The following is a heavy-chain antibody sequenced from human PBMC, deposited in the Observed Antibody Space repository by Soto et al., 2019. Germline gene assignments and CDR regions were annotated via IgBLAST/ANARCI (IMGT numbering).Heavy chain of an antibody. Sequence: EVQLLDSGGGLVQPGGSLRLSCAASGFTFSTYAMTWVRQAPGKGLEWVSGISDNGGTTYYADSVKGRFTISRDNSKSTLYLQMNSLRAEDTAVYYCAKGRGTGTTRLGAFDIWGQGTMVTVSS. D-gene: IGHD1-1*01. V-gene: IGHV3-23*01. CDR3: AKGRGTGTTRLGAFDI. CDR1: GFTFSTYA. J-gene: IGHJ3*02. CDR2: ISDNGGTT.